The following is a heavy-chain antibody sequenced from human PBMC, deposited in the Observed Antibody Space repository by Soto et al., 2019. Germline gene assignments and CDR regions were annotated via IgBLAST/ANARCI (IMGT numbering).Heavy chain of an antibody. CDR1: GFSFSDYW. J-gene: IGHJ4*02. Sequence: EVQLVESGGGLVQPGGSLRLSCAASGFSFSDYWIHWVRQAPEKGLEWVSRIKTDGTSTDYADSVKGRFTISRDNAKNNLYLQMNSLSAEDTAVYSCAKREGNTYGLFHWGQGTLVTVSS. CDR2: IKTDGTST. CDR3: AKREGNTYGLFH. V-gene: IGHV3-74*01. D-gene: IGHD3-10*01.